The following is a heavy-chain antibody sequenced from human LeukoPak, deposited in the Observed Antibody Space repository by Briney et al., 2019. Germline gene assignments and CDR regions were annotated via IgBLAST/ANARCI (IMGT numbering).Heavy chain of an antibody. CDR1: GFTFNEYA. CDR3: ARADVGATVDY. Sequence: GGALRLSCAASGFTFNEYAMHWVRQAPGKGLEWVSGISWNSGYVGYADSVKGRFTISRDNDKNSLYLQMNSLRAEDTAVYYCARADVGATVDYWGQGTLVTVSS. V-gene: IGHV3-9*01. CDR2: ISWNSGYV. J-gene: IGHJ4*02. D-gene: IGHD1-26*01.